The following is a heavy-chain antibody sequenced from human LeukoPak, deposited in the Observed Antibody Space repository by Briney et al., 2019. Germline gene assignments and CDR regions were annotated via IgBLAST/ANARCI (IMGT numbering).Heavy chain of an antibody. CDR2: INPNSGGT. D-gene: IGHD1-26*01. Sequence: ASVKVSCKASGYTFTGYYMHWVRQAPGQGLEWMGWINPNSGGTNYAQKFQGRVTMTRDTSISTAYMELSRLRSGDTAVYYCARGSGSYREGTFDYWGQGTLVTVSS. CDR3: ARGSGSYREGTFDY. CDR1: GYTFTGYY. J-gene: IGHJ4*02. V-gene: IGHV1-2*02.